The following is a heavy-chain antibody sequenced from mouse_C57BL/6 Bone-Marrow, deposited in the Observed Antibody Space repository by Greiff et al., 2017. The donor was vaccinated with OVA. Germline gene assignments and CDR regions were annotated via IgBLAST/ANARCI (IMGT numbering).Heavy chain of an antibody. CDR3: TREEGYYRYFDV. J-gene: IGHJ1*03. CDR2: IDPETGGT. D-gene: IGHD2-2*01. CDR1: GYTFTDYE. Sequence: QVQLQQSGAELVRPGASVTLSCKASGYTFTDYEMHWVKQTPVHGLEWIGAIDPETGGTAYNQKFMGKAILTADKSSSTAYMELRSLTSEDSAVYYCTREEGYYRYFDVWGTGTTVTVSS. V-gene: IGHV1-15*01.